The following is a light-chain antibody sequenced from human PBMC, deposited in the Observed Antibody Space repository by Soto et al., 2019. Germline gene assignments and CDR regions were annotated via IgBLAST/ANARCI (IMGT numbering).Light chain of an antibody. V-gene: IGKV3-11*01. Sequence: EIVLTQSPGTLSLSPVETATLSCRASQSISSDYFAWYQQKPGQAPRLLIYDASNRATGIPARFSGSGSGTDFTLTISSLEPEDFAVYYCQQRSNWPITFGQGTRLEIK. CDR2: DAS. CDR1: QSISSDY. J-gene: IGKJ5*01. CDR3: QQRSNWPIT.